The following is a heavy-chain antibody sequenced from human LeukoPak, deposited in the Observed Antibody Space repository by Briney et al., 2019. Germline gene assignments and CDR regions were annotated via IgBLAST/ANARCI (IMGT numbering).Heavy chain of an antibody. CDR3: ASLWFGELSSYYFDY. V-gene: IGHV5-10-1*01. D-gene: IGHD3-10*01. CDR1: GYSFTSYW. J-gene: IGHJ4*02. Sequence: GESLRISCKGSGYSFTSYWISWVRQMPGKGLEWMGRIDPSDSYTNYSPSFQGHVTISADKSISTAYLQWSSLEASDTAMYYCASLWFGELSSYYFDYWGQGTLVTVSS. CDR2: IDPSDSYT.